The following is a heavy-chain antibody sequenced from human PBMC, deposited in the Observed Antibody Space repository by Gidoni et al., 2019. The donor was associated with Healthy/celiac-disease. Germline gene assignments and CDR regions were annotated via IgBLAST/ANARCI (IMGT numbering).Heavy chain of an antibody. D-gene: IGHD2-15*01. CDR3: ARVATPCSGGSCYTGVTDY. J-gene: IGHJ4*02. CDR2: IYHSGST. CDR1: GGSISSSNW. Sequence: QVQLQESGPGLVKPSGTLSLTCAVSGGSISSSNWWSWVRQPPGKGREWIGEIYHSGSTNYNPSLQSRVTISVDKSKNQFSLKLSSVTAADTAVYYCARVATPCSGGSCYTGVTDYWGQGTLVTVSS. V-gene: IGHV4-4*02.